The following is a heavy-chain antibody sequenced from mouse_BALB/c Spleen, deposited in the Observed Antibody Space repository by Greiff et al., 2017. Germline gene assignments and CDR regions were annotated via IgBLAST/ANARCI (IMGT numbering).Heavy chain of an antibody. J-gene: IGHJ3*01. CDR3: AREGPAWFAY. CDR1: GFTFSSFG. Sequence: EVHLVESGGGLVQPGGSRKLSCAASGFTFSSFGMHWVRQAPEKGLEWVAYISSGSSTIYYADTVKGRFTISRDNPKNTLFLQMTSLRSEDTAMYYCAREGPAWFAYWGQGTLVTVSA. V-gene: IGHV5-17*02. CDR2: ISSGSSTI.